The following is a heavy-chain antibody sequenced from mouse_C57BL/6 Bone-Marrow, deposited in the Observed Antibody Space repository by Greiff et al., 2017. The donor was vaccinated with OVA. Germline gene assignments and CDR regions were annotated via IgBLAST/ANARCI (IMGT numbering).Heavy chain of an antibody. CDR1: GYTFTSYG. J-gene: IGHJ2*01. CDR3: ARTAYYGSSYYFDY. CDR2: IYPRSGNT. V-gene: IGHV1-81*01. D-gene: IGHD1-1*01. Sequence: VQLVESGAELARPGASVKLSCKASGYTFTSYGISWVKQRTGQGLEWIGEIYPRSGNTYYNEKFKGKATLTADKSSSTAYMELRSLTSEDSAVYFCARTAYYGSSYYFDYWGQGTTLTVSS.